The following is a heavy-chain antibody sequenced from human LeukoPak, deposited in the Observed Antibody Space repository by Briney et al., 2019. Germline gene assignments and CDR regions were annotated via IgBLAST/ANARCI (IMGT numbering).Heavy chain of an antibody. J-gene: IGHJ6*04. V-gene: IGHV3-48*03. CDR1: GFTFSSYE. CDR2: ISSSGSTI. CDR3: AELGITMIGGV. D-gene: IGHD3-10*02. Sequence: GGSLRLSCAASGFTFSSYEMNWGRQAPGKGLEWVSYISSSGSTIYYADSVKGRFTISRDKVKNSLYLQMNSLRAEDTAVYYCAELGITMIGGVWGKGTTVTISS.